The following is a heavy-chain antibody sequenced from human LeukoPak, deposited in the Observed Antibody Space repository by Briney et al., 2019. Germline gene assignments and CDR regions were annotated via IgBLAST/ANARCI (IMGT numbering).Heavy chain of an antibody. CDR2: SGST. D-gene: IGHD1-7*01. CDR1: GGSISGYY. Sequence: SETLSLTCTVSGGSISGYYWSWIRQPPGKGLEWIGSGSTYYNPSLKSRVTISVDTSKNQFSLKLSSVTAADTAVYYCARDSDPLRGNWNSRGIDYWGQGTLVTVSS. V-gene: IGHV4-59*12. J-gene: IGHJ4*02. CDR3: ARDSDPLRGNWNSRGIDY.